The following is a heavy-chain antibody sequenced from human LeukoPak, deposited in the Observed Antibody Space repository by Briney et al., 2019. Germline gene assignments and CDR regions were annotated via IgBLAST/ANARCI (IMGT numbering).Heavy chain of an antibody. D-gene: IGHD1-26*01. V-gene: IGHV3-7*01. CDR1: GFTFSSYW. CDR3: ARDQGHYPEGFDY. CDR2: IKQDGSEK. J-gene: IGHJ4*02. Sequence: GGPLRLSCAASGFTFSSYWMSWVRQAPGKGLEWVANIKQDGSEKYYVDSVKGRFTISRDNAKNSLYLQMNSLRAEDTAVYYCARDQGHYPEGFDYWGQGTLVTVSS.